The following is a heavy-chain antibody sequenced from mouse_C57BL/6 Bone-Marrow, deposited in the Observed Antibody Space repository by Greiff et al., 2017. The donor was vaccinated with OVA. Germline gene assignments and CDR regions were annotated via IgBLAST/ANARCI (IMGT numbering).Heavy chain of an antibody. CDR1: GYTFTSYG. J-gene: IGHJ1*03. Sequence: EVKLQESGAELVRPGSSVKMSCKTSGYTFTSYGINWVKQRPGQGLEWIGYIYIGNGYTEYNEKFKGKATLTSDTSSSTAYMQLSSLTSEDSAIYFCAGVGLWLLRDWYFDVWGTGTTVTVSS. V-gene: IGHV1-58*01. D-gene: IGHD2-3*01. CDR2: IYIGNGYT. CDR3: AGVGLWLLRDWYFDV.